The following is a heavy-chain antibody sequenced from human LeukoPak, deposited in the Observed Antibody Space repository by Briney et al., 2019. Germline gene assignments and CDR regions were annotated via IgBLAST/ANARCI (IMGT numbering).Heavy chain of an antibody. V-gene: IGHV3-15*01. CDR2: ITSKTDGGTT. CDR1: GFTFSNAW. CDR3: AKATQAVAGPYYYYYMDV. Sequence: GGSLRLSCAASGFTFSNAWMSWVRQAPGKGLEWVGRITSKTDGGTTDYAAPVKGRFTISREDLKNTLYLQMNSLRAEDTAVYYCAKATQAVAGPYYYYYMDVWGKGTTVTISS. J-gene: IGHJ6*03. D-gene: IGHD6-19*01.